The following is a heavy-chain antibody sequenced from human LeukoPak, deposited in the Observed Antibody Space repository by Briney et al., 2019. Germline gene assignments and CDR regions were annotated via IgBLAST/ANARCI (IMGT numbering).Heavy chain of an antibody. V-gene: IGHV4-34*01. CDR2: INHSGST. CDR1: GGSFSGYY. D-gene: IGHD6-13*01. Sequence: SETLSLTCAVYGGSFSGYYWSWIRQPPGKGLEWIGEINHSGSTNYNPFLKSRVTISVDTSKNQFSLKLSSVTAADTAVYYCARRDSSCWYWWRGKRWFDPWGQGTLVTVSS. CDR3: ARRDSSCWYWWRGKRWFDP. J-gene: IGHJ5*02.